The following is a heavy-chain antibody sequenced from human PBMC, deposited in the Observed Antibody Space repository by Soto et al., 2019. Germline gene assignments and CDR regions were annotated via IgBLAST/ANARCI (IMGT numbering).Heavy chain of an antibody. V-gene: IGHV3-21*01. Sequence: PGGSLRLSCAASGFTFSSYSMNWVRQAPGKGLEWVSSISSSSSYIYYADSVKGRFTISRDNAKNSLYLQMNSLRAEDTAVYYCARDVGAYGDYPSYFDYWGQGTLVTVSS. CDR1: GFTFSSYS. CDR3: ARDVGAYGDYPSYFDY. CDR2: ISSSSSYI. D-gene: IGHD4-17*01. J-gene: IGHJ4*02.